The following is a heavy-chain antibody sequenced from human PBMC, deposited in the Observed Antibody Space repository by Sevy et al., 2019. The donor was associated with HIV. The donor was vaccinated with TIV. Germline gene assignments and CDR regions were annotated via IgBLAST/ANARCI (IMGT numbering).Heavy chain of an antibody. CDR3: ARDPPPYSGYEYDSPLDYYYGMDV. V-gene: IGHV3-11*01. D-gene: IGHD5-12*01. J-gene: IGHJ6*02. Sequence: GGSLRLSCAASGFTFSDYYMSWIRQAPGKGLEWVSYISSSGSTIYYADSVKGRFTISRDNAKNSLYLQMNSLRAEDTAVYYCARDPPPYSGYEYDSPLDYYYGMDVWGQGTTVTVSS. CDR2: ISSSGSTI. CDR1: GFTFSDYY.